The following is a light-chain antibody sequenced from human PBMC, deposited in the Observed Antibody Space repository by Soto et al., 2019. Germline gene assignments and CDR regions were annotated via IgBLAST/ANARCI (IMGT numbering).Light chain of an antibody. CDR1: SSNIGAGYD. CDR3: QSSDSSLSGYV. V-gene: IGLV1-40*01. CDR2: GNS. Sequence: QSVLTQPPSVSGAPGQRVTISCTGSSSNIGAGYDVHWYQQLPGTAPKLLICGNSNRPSGVPDRFSGSKSGTPAPLAITGLQAEDEADYYCQSSDSSLSGYVFGTGTKV. J-gene: IGLJ1*01.